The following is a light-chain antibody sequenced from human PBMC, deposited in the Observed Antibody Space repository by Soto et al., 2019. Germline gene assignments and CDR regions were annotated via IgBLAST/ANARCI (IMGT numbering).Light chain of an antibody. CDR1: NSNIGSNT. CDR2: YDN. Sequence: QSVLTQPPSASGTPGQRVTISCSGSNSNIGSNTVNWYQQLPGTAPKLLIYYDNLRPSGVPDRISGSKSGTSASLAISGLQSDGEADYYCAAWDDSLNGRVFGTGTKVTVL. V-gene: IGLV1-44*01. J-gene: IGLJ1*01. CDR3: AAWDDSLNGRV.